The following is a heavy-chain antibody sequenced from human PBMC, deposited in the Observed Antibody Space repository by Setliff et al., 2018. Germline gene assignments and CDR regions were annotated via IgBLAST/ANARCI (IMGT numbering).Heavy chain of an antibody. CDR3: ARMPTSGYYASPKNYMDV. J-gene: IGHJ6*03. Sequence: SETLSLTCTVSDDSISSRHYYWSWIRQPAGKGLEWIGQIYTSWSSNYNPSLKGRASLSIDASKRQFSLKLTSVTAADTAVYFCARMPTSGYYASPKNYMDVWGKGTTVTVSS. CDR1: DDSISSRHYY. CDR2: IYTSWSS. D-gene: IGHD3-22*01. V-gene: IGHV4-61*09.